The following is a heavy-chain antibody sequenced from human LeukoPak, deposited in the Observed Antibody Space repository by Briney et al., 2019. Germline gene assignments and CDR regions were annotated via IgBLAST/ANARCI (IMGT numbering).Heavy chain of an antibody. V-gene: IGHV4-59*01. CDR1: GGSISGYY. D-gene: IGHD6-13*01. CDR3: ARGCSAGTPHNWFDP. Sequence: SETLSLTCTVSGGSISGYYWSWIRQPPGKGLEWIGYIYYSGSTNYNPSLKSRVTISVDTSKNQFSLKLSPVTAADTAVYYCARGCSAGTPHNWFDPWGQGTLVTVSS. J-gene: IGHJ5*02. CDR2: IYYSGST.